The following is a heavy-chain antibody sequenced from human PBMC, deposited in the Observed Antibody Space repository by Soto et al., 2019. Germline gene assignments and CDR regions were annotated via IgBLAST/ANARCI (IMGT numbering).Heavy chain of an antibody. Sequence: QVPLVQSGAEVKKPGSSVKVSCKASGGTFSSYAISWVRQAPGQGLEWMGGIIPIFGTANYAQKFQGRVTITADESTSTAYMELSSLRSEDSAVYYCARGSIFGVVISYYGMDVWGQGTTVTVSS. J-gene: IGHJ6*02. CDR2: IIPIFGTA. D-gene: IGHD3-3*01. CDR1: GGTFSSYA. CDR3: ARGSIFGVVISYYGMDV. V-gene: IGHV1-69*01.